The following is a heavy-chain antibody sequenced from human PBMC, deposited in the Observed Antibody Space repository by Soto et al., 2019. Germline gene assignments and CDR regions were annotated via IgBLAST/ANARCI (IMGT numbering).Heavy chain of an antibody. D-gene: IGHD3-16*01. Sequence: QVQLVQSGAEVKKPGSSVKVSCKASGGTFSSYTISWVRQAPGQGLEWMGRIIPILGIANYAQKFQGRVTITADKSTRTAYMELSRLRSEDTAVYYCARDREGGGVLTPRGAGMDVWGQGTTVTVSS. CDR3: ARDREGGGVLTPRGAGMDV. V-gene: IGHV1-69*08. CDR2: IIPILGIA. CDR1: GGTFSSYT. J-gene: IGHJ6*02.